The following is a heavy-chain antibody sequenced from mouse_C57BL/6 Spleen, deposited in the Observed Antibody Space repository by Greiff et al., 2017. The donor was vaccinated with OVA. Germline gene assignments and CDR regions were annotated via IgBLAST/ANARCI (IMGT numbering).Heavy chain of an antibody. CDR2: ISSGSSPI. Sequence: EVQLVESGGGLVKPGGSLKLSCAASGFTFSDYGMHWVRQAPEKGLEWVAYISSGSSPIYYADTVKGRFTISRDKAKNTLFLQMTSLGSEDTAMYYCARPLFDYWGQGTTLTVSS. CDR1: GFTFSDYG. V-gene: IGHV5-17*01. J-gene: IGHJ2*01. CDR3: ARPLFDY.